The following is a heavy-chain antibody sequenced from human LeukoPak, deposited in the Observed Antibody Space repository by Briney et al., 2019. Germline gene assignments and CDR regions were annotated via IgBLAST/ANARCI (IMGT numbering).Heavy chain of an antibody. Sequence: GRSLRLSCAASGFTFSRYGMHWVRQAPGKGLEWVAVTSYDGSNKYYADSVKGRFPISRDNSKNTLYLQMNSLRAEDTAVYYCAKDFPLGDYWGQGTLVTVSS. J-gene: IGHJ4*02. CDR3: AKDFPLGDY. CDR1: GFTFSRYG. V-gene: IGHV3-30*18. D-gene: IGHD7-27*01. CDR2: TSYDGSNK.